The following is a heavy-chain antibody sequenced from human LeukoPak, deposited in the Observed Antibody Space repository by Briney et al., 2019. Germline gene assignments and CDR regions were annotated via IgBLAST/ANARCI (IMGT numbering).Heavy chain of an antibody. V-gene: IGHV1-2*02. D-gene: IGHD3-3*01. J-gene: IGHJ3*01. CDR2: INPNTGGT. CDR3: APAPPYDFWSGYFAFDV. CDR1: GYTFTDYY. Sequence: ASVKVSCKASGYTFTDYYIHWVRQAPGQGLEWMGWINPNTGGTNYAQKFQGRVTMTRDTSISTAYMELTRLRSDDTAVYYCAPAPPYDFWSGYFAFDVWGQGTKVTVSS.